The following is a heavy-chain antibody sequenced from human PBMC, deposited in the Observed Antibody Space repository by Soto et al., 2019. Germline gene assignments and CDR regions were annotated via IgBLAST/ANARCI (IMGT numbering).Heavy chain of an antibody. CDR3: TTRGSPQDIVLVPAAKDV. D-gene: IGHD2-2*01. Sequence: SLRLSCAASGFTFSNAWMNWVRQAPGKGLEWVGRIKSKTDGGTTDYAAPVKGRFTISRDDSKNTLYLQMNSLKTEDTAVYYSTTRGSPQDIVLVPAAKDVSGQGTTVTVSS. CDR1: GFTFSNAW. J-gene: IGHJ6*02. V-gene: IGHV3-15*07. CDR2: IKSKTDGGTT.